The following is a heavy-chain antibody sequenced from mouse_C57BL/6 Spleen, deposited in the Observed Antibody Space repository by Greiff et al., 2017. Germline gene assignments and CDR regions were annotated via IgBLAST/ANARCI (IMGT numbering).Heavy chain of an antibody. CDR3: ARCYYAPLDD. D-gene: IGHD1-1*01. J-gene: IGHJ2*01. V-gene: IGHV1-61*01. CDR1: GYTFTSYW. Sequence: QVQLQQPGAELVRPGSSVKLSCKASGYTFTSYWMAWVKQRPGQGLEWIGNIYPSDSETHYNQKFKDKATLTVDKSSSTGYMQLSRLTSEDSAVYYCARCYYAPLDDWGQGTTLTVSS. CDR2: IYPSDSET.